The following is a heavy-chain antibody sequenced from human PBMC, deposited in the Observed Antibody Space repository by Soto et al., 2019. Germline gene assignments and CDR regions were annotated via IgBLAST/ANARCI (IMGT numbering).Heavy chain of an antibody. CDR1: GFTFSSYA. CDR2: ISYDGSNK. Sequence: QVQLVESGGGEVQPGRSLRLSCAASGFTFSSYAMHWVRQAPGKGLEWVAVISYDGSNKYYADSVKGRFTISRDNSKNTRYLQLNSLRAEDTAVYYCARDPLWGTAMVLWYFDLWGRGTLVTVSS. D-gene: IGHD5-18*01. CDR3: ARDPLWGTAMVLWYFDL. J-gene: IGHJ2*01. V-gene: IGHV3-30-3*01.